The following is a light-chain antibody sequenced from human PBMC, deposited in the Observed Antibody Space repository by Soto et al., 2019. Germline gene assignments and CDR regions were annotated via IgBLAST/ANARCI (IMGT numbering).Light chain of an antibody. CDR3: QQYNTYST. CDR2: DAS. CDR1: QTISTW. Sequence: DILMTQSPSTLSASVGDRVTTTCRASQTISTWVAWYQQKPGKAPQALIYDASSLKSGVPSRFSGNGSGTEFTLTISSLQPDDFATYYCQQYNTYSTFGQGTRLEI. V-gene: IGKV1-5*01. J-gene: IGKJ5*01.